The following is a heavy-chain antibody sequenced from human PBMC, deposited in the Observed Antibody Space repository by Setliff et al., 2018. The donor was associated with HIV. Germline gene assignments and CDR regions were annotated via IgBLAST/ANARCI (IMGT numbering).Heavy chain of an antibody. Sequence: ASVKVSCKASGYTFTNYYMHWVRQAPGQGLEWMGWINPNSGGTNYAQKFQGRVTMTRDTSISTAYMELSRLRSDDTAVYYCARVGSYWTQFDYWGQGTLVTVSS. CDR1: GYTFTNYY. D-gene: IGHD2-15*01. CDR2: INPNSGGT. J-gene: IGHJ4*01. CDR3: ARVGSYWTQFDY. V-gene: IGHV1-2*02.